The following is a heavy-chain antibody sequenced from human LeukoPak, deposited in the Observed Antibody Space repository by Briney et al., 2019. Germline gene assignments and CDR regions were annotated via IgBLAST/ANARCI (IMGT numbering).Heavy chain of an antibody. Sequence: SVKVTCKTSGGTFSSYAISWVRQAPGQGLEWMGRIIPILGIANYAQKFQGRVTITADESTSTAYMELSSLRSEDTAVYYCARDYDSSGYYYAGFDYWGQGTLVTVSS. CDR3: ARDYDSSGYYYAGFDY. J-gene: IGHJ4*02. V-gene: IGHV1-69*04. CDR1: GGTFSSYA. CDR2: IIPILGIA. D-gene: IGHD3-22*01.